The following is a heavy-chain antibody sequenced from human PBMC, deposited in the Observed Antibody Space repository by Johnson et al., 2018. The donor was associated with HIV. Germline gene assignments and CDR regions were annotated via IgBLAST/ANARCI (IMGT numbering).Heavy chain of an antibody. Sequence: QVQLVESGGGVVQPGGSLRLSCAASGFTFSSYGMHWVRQAPGKGLEWVAFIRYEGSNKYYADSVKGRFTISRDNSKNTLYLQMNSLRAEDTAVYYCAKGYDSSGYQGNGAFDIWGQGTMVTVSS. D-gene: IGHD3-22*01. V-gene: IGHV3-30*02. CDR3: AKGYDSSGYQGNGAFDI. CDR2: IRYEGSNK. J-gene: IGHJ3*02. CDR1: GFTFSSYG.